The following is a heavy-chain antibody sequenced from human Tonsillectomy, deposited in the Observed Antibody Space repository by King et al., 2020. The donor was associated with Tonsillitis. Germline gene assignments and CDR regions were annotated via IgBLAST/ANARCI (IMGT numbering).Heavy chain of an antibody. CDR1: GAPISSSSYY. CDR2: IYYTGST. J-gene: IGHJ4*02. Sequence: LQLQESGPGLVKSSETLSLFCTVSGAPISSSSYYWGWVRQPPGKDLEWIGSIYYTGSTYSDPSLKSRVTISVDTSKHQISLRLSSVTAADTAVYYCARLVDAAMVPTFEYWGQGALVTVSS. CDR3: ARLVDAAMVPTFEY. D-gene: IGHD5-18*01. V-gene: IGHV4-39*01.